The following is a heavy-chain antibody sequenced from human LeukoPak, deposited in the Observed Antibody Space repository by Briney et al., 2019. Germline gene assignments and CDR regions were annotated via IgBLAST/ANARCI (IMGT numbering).Heavy chain of an antibody. CDR3: ARGIYSYGGSYFDY. J-gene: IGHJ4*02. V-gene: IGHV4-34*01. CDR2: INHSGST. Sequence: SETLSLTCAVYGGSLSGYYWSWIRQPPGKGLEWIGEINHSGSTNYNPSLKSRVTISVDTSKNQFSLKLSSVTAADTAVYYCARGIYSYGGSYFDYWGQGTLVTVSS. D-gene: IGHD5-18*01. CDR1: GGSLSGYY.